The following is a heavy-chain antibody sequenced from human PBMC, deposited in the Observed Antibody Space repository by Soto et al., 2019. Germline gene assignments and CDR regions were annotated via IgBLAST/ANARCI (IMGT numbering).Heavy chain of an antibody. V-gene: IGHV3-21*01. J-gene: IGHJ3*02. CDR2: ISSSSSYI. CDR1: GFTFISYS. CDR3: ARVFITMVRGVSPNHDAFDI. Sequence: GWSLRLSCAASGFTFISYSMNWVRQAPGKGLEWVSSISSSSSYIYYADSVKGRFTISRDNAKNSLYLQMNSLRAEDTAVYYCARVFITMVRGVSPNHDAFDIWGQGTMVTVSS. D-gene: IGHD3-10*01.